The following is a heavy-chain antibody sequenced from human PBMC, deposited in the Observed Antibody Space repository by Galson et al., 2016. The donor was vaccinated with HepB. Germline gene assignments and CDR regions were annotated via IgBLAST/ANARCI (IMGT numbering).Heavy chain of an antibody. Sequence: SLRLSCAASGFIFSGYAMSWVRQAPGKGLEWVAAISRSSAYTYYADTVQGRFTISRDKSQNTLYLELNSLRAEDTAVYYCAKDLGERLITVHYYMDVWGKGTTVTVSS. CDR1: GFIFSGYA. J-gene: IGHJ6*03. D-gene: IGHD3-16*01. V-gene: IGHV3-23*01. CDR2: ISRSSAYT. CDR3: AKDLGERLITVHYYMDV.